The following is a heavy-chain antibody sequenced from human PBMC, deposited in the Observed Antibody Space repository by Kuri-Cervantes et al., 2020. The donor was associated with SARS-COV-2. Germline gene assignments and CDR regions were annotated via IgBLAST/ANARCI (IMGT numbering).Heavy chain of an antibody. CDR1: GGSFSGYY. CDR3: ARVKSVVTPDIDY. D-gene: IGHD4-23*01. CDR2: INHSGST. Sequence: GSLRLSCAVYGGSFSGYYRSWIRQPPGKGLEWIGEINHSGSTNYNPSLKSRVTISVDTSKNQFSLKLSSVTAADTAVYYCARVKSVVTPDIDYWGQGTLVTVSS. J-gene: IGHJ4*02. V-gene: IGHV4-34*01.